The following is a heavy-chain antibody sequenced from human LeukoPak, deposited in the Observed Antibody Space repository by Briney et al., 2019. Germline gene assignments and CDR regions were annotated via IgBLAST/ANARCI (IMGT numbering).Heavy chain of an antibody. CDR3: AKVAPLRFLEWLLSFDY. V-gene: IGHV3-23*01. Sequence: GGSLRLSCAASGFTFSSYSMNWVRQAPGKGLEWVSAISGSGGSTYYADSVKGRFTISRDNSKNTLYLQMNSLRAEDTAVYYCAKVAPLRFLEWLLSFDYWGQGTLVTVSS. J-gene: IGHJ4*02. CDR2: ISGSGGST. CDR1: GFTFSSYS. D-gene: IGHD3-3*01.